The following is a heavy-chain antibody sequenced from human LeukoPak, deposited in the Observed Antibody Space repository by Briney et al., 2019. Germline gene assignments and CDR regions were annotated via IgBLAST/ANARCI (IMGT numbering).Heavy chain of an antibody. CDR1: GVSISSGGYH. D-gene: IGHD4-17*01. J-gene: IGHJ3*02. Sequence: SETLSLTCTVSGVSISSGGYHWSWIRQHPGKGLEWIGYIYFSGSTYYNPSLKSRATISGDTSKNQFSLKLSSVTAADMAVYYCARDLMLTSGAFDIWGQGTMVTVSS. CDR2: IYFSGST. CDR3: ARDLMLTSGAFDI. V-gene: IGHV4-31*03.